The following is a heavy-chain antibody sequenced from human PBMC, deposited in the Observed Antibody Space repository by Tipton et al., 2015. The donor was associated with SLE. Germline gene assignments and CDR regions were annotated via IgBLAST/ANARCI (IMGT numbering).Heavy chain of an antibody. J-gene: IGHJ2*01. Sequence: TLSLTCTVSGGSISSHYWSWIRQPPGKGLEWIGSIYHSGSTYYNPSLKSRVTISVDTSKNQFSLKLSSVTAADTAVYYCARVDDILTGMGYWYFDLWGRGTPVTVSS. CDR1: GGSISSHY. CDR2: IYHSGST. V-gene: IGHV4-38-2*02. D-gene: IGHD3-9*01. CDR3: ARVDDILTGMGYWYFDL.